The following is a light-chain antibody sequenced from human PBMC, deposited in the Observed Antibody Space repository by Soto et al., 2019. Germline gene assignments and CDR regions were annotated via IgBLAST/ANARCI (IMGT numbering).Light chain of an antibody. V-gene: IGKV3-11*01. CDR1: QSVSSY. CDR2: DAS. CDR3: QQYNNGPPWT. J-gene: IGKJ1*01. Sequence: EIVLTQSPATLSLSPGERATLAFSPSQSVSSYLAWYQQKPGQAPRLLIYDASNRATGIPARFSGSGSGTDFTLTISSLQSEDLAVYHCQQYNNGPPWTFGQGTKVDI.